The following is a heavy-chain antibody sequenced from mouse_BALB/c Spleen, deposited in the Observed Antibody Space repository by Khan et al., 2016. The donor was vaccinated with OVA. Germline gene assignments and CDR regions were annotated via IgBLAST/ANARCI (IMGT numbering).Heavy chain of an antibody. V-gene: IGHV1-74*01. D-gene: IGHD1-2*01. CDR1: GYSFTSYW. J-gene: IGHJ1*01. CDR3: ARVTTASYWFFDG. CDR2: IHPSDSET. Sequence: QVQLQQPGAELVRPGASVKLSCKASGYSFTSYWMNWVKQRPGQGLEWIGTIHPSDSETGLNQKFKDKATLTVDKSSSKAYMHLSSPTSEDSAGQYCARVTTASYWFFDGGGAGTTVTVSS.